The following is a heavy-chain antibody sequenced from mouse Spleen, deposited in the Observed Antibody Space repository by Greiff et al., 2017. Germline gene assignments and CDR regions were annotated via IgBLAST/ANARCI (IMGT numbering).Heavy chain of an antibody. CDR3: AVDYYCYGFAF. CDR1: GYSFTDYN. Sequence: VQLQQSGPELVKPGASVTISCKASGYSFTDYNMNWVKQSNGKSLEWIGVIYPNYGTTCYNQQLKGQATLTVDQCSSTAYMQLNSQTSEDSAVYYCAVDYYCYGFAFGGQGTLVTVSA. J-gene: IGHJ3*01. V-gene: IGHV1-39*01. CDR2: IYPNYGTT. D-gene: IGHD1-2*01.